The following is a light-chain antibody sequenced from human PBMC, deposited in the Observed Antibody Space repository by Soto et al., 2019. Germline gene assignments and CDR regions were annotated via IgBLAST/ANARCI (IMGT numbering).Light chain of an antibody. Sequence: ELVATQSPGTLSLYPRERPPLSCRASQSLSSRNLAWYQQKPGQAPRPLIYGVSSRATGIPDRFSGSGSGTDFTLTISRLEPEDFAVYFCQQFGNSPWTFAQGTKVDIK. CDR3: QQFGNSPWT. CDR2: GVS. V-gene: IGKV3-20*01. CDR1: QSLSSRN. J-gene: IGKJ1*01.